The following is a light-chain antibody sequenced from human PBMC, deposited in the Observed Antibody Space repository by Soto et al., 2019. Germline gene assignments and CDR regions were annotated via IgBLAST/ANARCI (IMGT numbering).Light chain of an antibody. CDR2: SAS. Sequence: DIQMTQSPSSVSASVGDRVTITCRSSQGINKWLACYQQKPGTAPKLLTDSASSLQSGVASRFGGSGSGSDFDFSIRGLQPDDFATYYCQRAHTFALTFGGGATVDI. CDR3: QRAHTFALT. CDR1: QGINKW. V-gene: IGKV1-12*01. J-gene: IGKJ4*01.